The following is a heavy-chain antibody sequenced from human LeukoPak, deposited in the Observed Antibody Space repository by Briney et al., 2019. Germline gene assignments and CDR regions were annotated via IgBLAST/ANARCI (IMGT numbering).Heavy chain of an antibody. D-gene: IGHD5-24*01. J-gene: IGHJ4*02. Sequence: ASVKVSCKASGGTFSSYAISWVRQAPGQGLEWMGIINPSGGSTSYAQKFQGRVTMTRDTSTSTVYMELSSLRSEDTAVYYCARGLMAGNTALFDYWGQGTLVTVSS. CDR2: INPSGGST. CDR3: ARGLMAGNTALFDY. CDR1: GGTFSSYA. V-gene: IGHV1-46*01.